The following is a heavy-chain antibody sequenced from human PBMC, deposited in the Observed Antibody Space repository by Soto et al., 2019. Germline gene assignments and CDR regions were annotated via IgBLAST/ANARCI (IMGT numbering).Heavy chain of an antibody. V-gene: IGHV4-34*01. Sequence: SETLSLSCAVYGGSFSGYYWSWIRQPPGKGLEWIGEINHSGSTNYNPSLKSRVTISVDTSKNQFSLKPSSVTAADTAVYYCARVQQLVIQNYYGMDVWGQGTTVTVSS. D-gene: IGHD6-13*01. CDR2: INHSGST. CDR1: GGSFSGYY. J-gene: IGHJ6*02. CDR3: ARVQQLVIQNYYGMDV.